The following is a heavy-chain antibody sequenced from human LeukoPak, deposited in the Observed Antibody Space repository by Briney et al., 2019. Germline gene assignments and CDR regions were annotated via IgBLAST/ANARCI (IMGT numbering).Heavy chain of an antibody. CDR1: GGSISSYY. CDR3: ARPTIFGVVITLDAFDI. J-gene: IGHJ3*02. Sequence: PSETLSLTCTVSGGSISSYYWGWIRQPPGKGLEWIGSIYYSGSTYYNPSLKSRVTISVDTSKNQFSLKLSSVTAADTAVYYCARPTIFGVVITLDAFDIWGQGTMVTVSS. D-gene: IGHD3-3*01. CDR2: IYYSGST. V-gene: IGHV4-39*01.